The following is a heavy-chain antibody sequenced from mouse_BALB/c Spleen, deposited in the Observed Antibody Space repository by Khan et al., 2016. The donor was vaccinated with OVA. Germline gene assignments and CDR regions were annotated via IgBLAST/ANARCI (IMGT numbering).Heavy chain of an antibody. J-gene: IGHJ2*01. CDR3: ARTARINY. CDR2: ISYSGST. D-gene: IGHD1-2*01. V-gene: IGHV3-2*02. Sequence: EVELVESGPGLVKPSQSLFLTCTVTGYSITSGYGWNWIRQFPGNKLEWMGYISYSGSTNYNPSLKSRISITRDKSKNQFFLQLNSVTTEDTATYYCARTARINYWGQGTTLTVSS. CDR1: GYSITSGYG.